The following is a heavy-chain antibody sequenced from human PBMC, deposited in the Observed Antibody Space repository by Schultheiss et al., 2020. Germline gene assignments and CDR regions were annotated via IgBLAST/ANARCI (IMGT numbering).Heavy chain of an antibody. V-gene: IGHV1-8*02. CDR3: ARGHGDYGMDV. CDR1: GYTFTSYG. D-gene: IGHD4-17*01. CDR2: MNPNSGNT. Sequence: ASVKVSCKASGYTFTSYGINWVRQATGQGLEWMGWMNPNSGNTGYAQKFQGWVTMTRDTSISTAYMELSRLRSDDTAVYYCARGHGDYGMDVWGQGTTVNVSS. J-gene: IGHJ6*02.